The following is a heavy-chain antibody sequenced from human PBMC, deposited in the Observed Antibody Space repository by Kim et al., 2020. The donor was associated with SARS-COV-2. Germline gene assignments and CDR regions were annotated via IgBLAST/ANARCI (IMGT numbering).Heavy chain of an antibody. J-gene: IGHJ4*02. CDR2: IYYSGST. CDR1: GGSISSSSYY. CDR3: ARDLVVQTGIFDY. Sequence: SETLSLTCTVSGGSISSSSYYWGWIRQPPGKGLEWIGSIYYSGSTYYNPSLKSRVTISVDTSKNQFSLKLSSVTAADTAVYYCARDLVVQTGIFDYWGQGTLVTVSS. V-gene: IGHV4-39*07. D-gene: IGHD2-21*01.